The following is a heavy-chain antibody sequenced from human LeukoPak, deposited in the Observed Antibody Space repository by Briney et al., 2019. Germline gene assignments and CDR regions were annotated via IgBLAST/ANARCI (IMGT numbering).Heavy chain of an antibody. CDR2: INPNSGGT. CDR1: GYAFTGYY. J-gene: IGHJ5*02. V-gene: IGHV1-2*02. Sequence: ASVKVSCTASGYAFTGYYMHWVRQAPGQGLGWMGWINPNSGGTNYAQKFQGRVTMTRDTSISTACMELSRLRSEHTAAYYCARGLRDIVVVPAAGFDPWGQGTLVTVSS. CDR3: ARGLRDIVVVPAAGFDP. D-gene: IGHD2-2*01.